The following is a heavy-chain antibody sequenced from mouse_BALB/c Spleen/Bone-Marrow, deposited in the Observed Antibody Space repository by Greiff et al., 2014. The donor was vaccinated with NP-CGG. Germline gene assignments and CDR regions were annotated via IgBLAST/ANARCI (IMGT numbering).Heavy chain of an antibody. CDR3: VRRGNGIYAMDY. J-gene: IGHJ4*01. CDR2: ISSLASSI. V-gene: IGHV5-15*02. CDR1: GFTFSEYG. Sequence: DVMLVESGGGLVQPGGSRKLSCAASGFTFSEYGMAWVRQAPGKGPEWVAFISSLASSIYYADSVTGRFTLSRENAKNTLYLEMTSLRPEDTAMYFCVRRGNGIYAMDYWGQGTSVTVSS.